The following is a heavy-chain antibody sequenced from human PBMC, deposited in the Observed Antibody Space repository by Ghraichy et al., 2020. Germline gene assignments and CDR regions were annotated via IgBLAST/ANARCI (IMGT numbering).Heavy chain of an antibody. Sequence: GESLNISCAASGFSFSTSSMNWVRQAPGKGLEWVSCISTRSSYTYYADSVKGRFTISRDNANNSLYLQMDSLRPEDTAVYYCARDEWLALYYWGQGTLVTVSS. V-gene: IGHV3-21*01. J-gene: IGHJ4*02. D-gene: IGHD6-19*01. CDR3: ARDEWLALYY. CDR2: ISTRSSYT. CDR1: GFSFSTSS.